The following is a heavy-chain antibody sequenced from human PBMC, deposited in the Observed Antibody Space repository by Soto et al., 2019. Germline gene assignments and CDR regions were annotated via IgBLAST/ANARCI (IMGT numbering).Heavy chain of an antibody. D-gene: IGHD2-15*01. J-gene: IGHJ4*02. CDR2: LNPNSGDT. CDR3: ARESHCSASICHLDY. V-gene: IGHV1-2*02. Sequence: ASVKVSCKASDYTFTGYYLHWVRQAPGQGLEWMGWLNPNSGDTHYPQKFQGRVTMTRDTSISTAYMQLSGLRSDDTAVYYCARESHCSASICHLDYLGRGTLVTVSS. CDR1: DYTFTGYY.